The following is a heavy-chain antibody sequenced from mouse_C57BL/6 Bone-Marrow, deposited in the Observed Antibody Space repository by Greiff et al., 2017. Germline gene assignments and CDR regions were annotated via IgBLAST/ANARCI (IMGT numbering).Heavy chain of an antibody. Sequence: EVMLVESGGGLVQSGRSLRLSCATSGFTFSDFYMEWVRQAPGKGLEWIAASRNKANDYTTEYSASVKGRFIVSRDTSQSILYLQMNALRAADTTIYYCARDQGPYYGSSGYAMDYWGQGTSVTVSS. CDR2: SRNKANDYTT. V-gene: IGHV7-1*01. CDR1: GFTFSDFY. J-gene: IGHJ4*01. D-gene: IGHD1-1*01. CDR3: ARDQGPYYGSSGYAMDY.